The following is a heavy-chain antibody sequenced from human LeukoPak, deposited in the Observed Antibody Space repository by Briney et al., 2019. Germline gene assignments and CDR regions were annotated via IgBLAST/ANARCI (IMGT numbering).Heavy chain of an antibody. CDR1: GFTVSSNY. V-gene: IGHV3-66*01. CDR3: AREKYYYDSSGVDY. Sequence: GGSLRLSCAASGFTVSSNYMSWVRQAPGKGLEWVSVIYSGGSTYYADSVKGRFTISRDNSKNTLYLQMNSLRAEDTAVYYCAREKYYYDSSGVDYWGQGTLVTVSS. CDR2: IYSGGST. J-gene: IGHJ4*02. D-gene: IGHD3-22*01.